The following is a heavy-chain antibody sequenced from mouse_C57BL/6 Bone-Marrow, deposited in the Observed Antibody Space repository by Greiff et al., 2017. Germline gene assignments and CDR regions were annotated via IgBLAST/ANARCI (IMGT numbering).Heavy chain of an antibody. J-gene: IGHJ2*01. CDR1: GFYFTDYY. CDR2: IDPEVGET. V-gene: IGHV14-2*01. D-gene: IGHD1-1*01. CDR3: TRSLIYYGTNY. Sequence: EVQLQQSGAELVKPGASVKLSCTASGFYFTDYYIYWVQQSPEQGLEWLGRIDPEVGETKYAPNFQVKAIITADTSSNTAYLQLSSLTSEDTAVYYYTRSLIYYGTNYWGQGTTLTVSS.